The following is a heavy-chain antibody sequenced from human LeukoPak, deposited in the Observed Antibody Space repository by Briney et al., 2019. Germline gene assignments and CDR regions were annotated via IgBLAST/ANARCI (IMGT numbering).Heavy chain of an antibody. Sequence: PGGSLRLSCAASGFTFSSYAMHWVRQAPGKGLEWVAVISYDGSNKYYADSVKGRFTISRDNSKNTLYLQMNSLRAGDTAVYYCARGLKSATVTTIIGNWFDPWGQGTLVTVSS. V-gene: IGHV3-30*04. CDR2: ISYDGSNK. CDR3: ARGLKSATVTTIIGNWFDP. J-gene: IGHJ5*02. D-gene: IGHD4-17*01. CDR1: GFTFSSYA.